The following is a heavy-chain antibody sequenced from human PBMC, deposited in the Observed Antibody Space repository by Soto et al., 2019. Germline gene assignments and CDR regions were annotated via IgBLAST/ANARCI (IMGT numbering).Heavy chain of an antibody. J-gene: IGHJ4*02. D-gene: IGHD3-22*01. CDR1: GFTFSSYW. CDR3: ARDPPSGYYDSSGYSY. CDR2: IKQDGSEK. V-gene: IGHV3-7*01. Sequence: EVQLVESGGGLVQPGGSLRLSCAASGFTFSSYWMSWVRQAPGKGLEWVANIKQDGSEKYYVDSVKGRFTISRDNAKNSLYLQMNSLRAEDTAVYYCARDPPSGYYDSSGYSYWGQGTLVPVSS.